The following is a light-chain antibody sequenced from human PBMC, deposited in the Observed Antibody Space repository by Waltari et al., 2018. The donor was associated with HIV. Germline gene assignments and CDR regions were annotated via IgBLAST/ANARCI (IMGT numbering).Light chain of an antibody. CDR1: SSHIGKNY. V-gene: IGLV1-51*01. CDR3: ATWDDALSAGV. J-gene: IGLJ2*01. Sequence: QSVLTQPPSVSAAPGQKVTISCSGGSSHIGKNYVSWYQQLPGTAPKLLIYDNNERPSGIPDRFAGSKSGTSATLGITGLQTGDEADYYCATWDDALSAGVFGGGTRLTVL. CDR2: DNN.